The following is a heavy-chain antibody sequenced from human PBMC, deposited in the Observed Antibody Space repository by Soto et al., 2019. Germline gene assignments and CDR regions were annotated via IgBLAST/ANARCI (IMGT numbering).Heavy chain of an antibody. CDR2: IYHSGST. V-gene: IGHV4-30-2*01. CDR1: GGAITSGGYC. D-gene: IGHD6-19*01. J-gene: IGHJ3*02. Sequence: QLQLQESGSGLVKPSQTLSLTCAVSGGAITSGGYCWTWIRQPPGKGLEWIAYIYHSGSTYYNPSLKSRVTVSVDRSKNQLSLKLTSVTAADTAVYYCDSSAYYGASGAFDIWGQGTMVTVSS. CDR3: DSSAYYGASGAFDI.